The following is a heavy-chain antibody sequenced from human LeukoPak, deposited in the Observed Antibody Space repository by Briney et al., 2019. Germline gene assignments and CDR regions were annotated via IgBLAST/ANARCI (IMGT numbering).Heavy chain of an antibody. J-gene: IGHJ4*02. CDR1: GFTFSSYA. CDR3: AKFELLWFGELASPFDY. Sequence: PGGSLRLSCAASGFTFSSYAMSWVRQAPGKGLEWVSAISGSGGSTYYADSVKGRFTISRDNSKNTLYLQMNSLRAEGTAVYYCAKFELLWFGELASPFDYWGQGTLVTVSS. CDR2: ISGSGGST. D-gene: IGHD3-10*01. V-gene: IGHV3-23*01.